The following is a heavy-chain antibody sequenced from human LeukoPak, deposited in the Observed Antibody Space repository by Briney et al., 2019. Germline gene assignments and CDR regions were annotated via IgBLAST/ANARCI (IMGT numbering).Heavy chain of an antibody. D-gene: IGHD3-3*01. CDR2: ISSSSSTI. V-gene: IGHV3-48*01. J-gene: IGHJ4*02. CDR3: ATIKLWSGYSETH. Sequence: GGSLRLSCAASGFTFSGFWMHWVRQAPGKGLEWVSYISSSSSTIYYADSVKGRFTISRDNAKNSLYLQMNSLRAEDTAVYYCATIKLWSGYSETHWGQGTLVTVSS. CDR1: GFTFSGFW.